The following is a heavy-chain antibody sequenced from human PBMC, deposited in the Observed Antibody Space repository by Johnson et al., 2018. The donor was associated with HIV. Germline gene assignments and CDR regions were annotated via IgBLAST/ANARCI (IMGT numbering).Heavy chain of an antibody. J-gene: IGHJ3*01. CDR3: AREISRYYYDYAAFDL. V-gene: IGHV3-23*01. Sequence: LESGGGLVQPGGSLRLSCAASGFSFDSHAINWVRQAPGKGLQWVSAISYSGSSTYYADSVKGRFTISRDNSRSTVYLHMINLRAYDTALYYCAREISRYYYDYAAFDLWGQWTTVTVSS. CDR1: GFSFDSHA. CDR2: ISYSGSST. D-gene: IGHD3-22*01.